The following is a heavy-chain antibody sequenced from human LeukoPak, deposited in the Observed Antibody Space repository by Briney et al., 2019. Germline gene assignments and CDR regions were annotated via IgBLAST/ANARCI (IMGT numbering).Heavy chain of an antibody. V-gene: IGHV1-69*13. Sequence: ASVKVSCKASGYTLTSNGISWVRQAPGQGLEWMGGIIPIFGTANYAQKFQGRVTITADESTSTAYMELSSLRSEDTAVYYCARAEGGGSDWLLLDYWGQGTLVTVSS. J-gene: IGHJ4*02. CDR3: ARAEGGGSDWLLLDY. D-gene: IGHD3-9*01. CDR1: GYTLTSNG. CDR2: IIPIFGTA.